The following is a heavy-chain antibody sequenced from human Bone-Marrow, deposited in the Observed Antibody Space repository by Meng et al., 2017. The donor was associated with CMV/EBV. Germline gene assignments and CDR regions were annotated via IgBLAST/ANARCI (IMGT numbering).Heavy chain of an antibody. CDR1: GFTVSSNY. D-gene: IGHD5/OR15-5a*01. CDR3: ARVWGSTAENWFDP. V-gene: IGHV3-23*03. J-gene: IGHJ5*02. CDR2: IYGGGSRT. Sequence: GESLQISCAASGFTVSSNYMSWVRQAPVKGLEWVSVIYGGGSRTYHEDSVKGRFTISGDVSKNTLYLQMSNLRSGDTALYFCARVWGSTAENWFDPWAQVTLVTVPS.